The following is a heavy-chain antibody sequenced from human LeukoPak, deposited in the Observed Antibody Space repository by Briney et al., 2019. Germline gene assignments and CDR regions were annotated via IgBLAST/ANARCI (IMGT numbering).Heavy chain of an antibody. CDR1: GGSITSYY. CDR3: ARDGLAAAGTPGAFDI. D-gene: IGHD6-13*01. J-gene: IGHJ3*02. CDR2: IYITGST. Sequence: SETLSLTCIVSGGSITSYYWSWIRQSAGKGLEWIGRIYITGSTTYNPSLKSRVTMSVDTSKNQFSLKLSSVTAADTAVYYCARDGLAAAGTPGAFDIWGQGTMVTVSS. V-gene: IGHV4-4*07.